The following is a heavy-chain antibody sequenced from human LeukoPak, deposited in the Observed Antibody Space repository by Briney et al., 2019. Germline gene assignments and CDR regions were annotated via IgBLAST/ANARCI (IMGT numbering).Heavy chain of an antibody. Sequence: PSETLSLTCVVSGGSISGYYWSWIRQSPGKGLEWVGHISSSGSTNYNPSLKSRVTTSLAKSKKKFWLKLSYVTAADTAGYYCAKHDGAGSYRFDYRGQGTLVTVSS. CDR2: ISSSGST. J-gene: IGHJ4*02. CDR1: GGSISGYY. CDR3: AKHDGAGSYRFDY. V-gene: IGHV4-59*08. D-gene: IGHD3-10*01.